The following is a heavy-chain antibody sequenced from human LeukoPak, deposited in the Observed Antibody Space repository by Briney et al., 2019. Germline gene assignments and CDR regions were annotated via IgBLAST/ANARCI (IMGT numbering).Heavy chain of an antibody. CDR1: GFTFSRYW. D-gene: IGHD5-18*01. CDR3: VKEGRYSYGEFDS. CDR2: INIDVTTI. J-gene: IGHJ4*02. Sequence: PGGSLRLSCAASGFTFSRYWMHWVRQAPGKGLVWVARINIDVTTITYVDSVKGRFTISRDNAKNMLYLQMNSLRPEDTAVYYCVKEGRYSYGEFDSWGQGTLVTVSS. V-gene: IGHV3-74*01.